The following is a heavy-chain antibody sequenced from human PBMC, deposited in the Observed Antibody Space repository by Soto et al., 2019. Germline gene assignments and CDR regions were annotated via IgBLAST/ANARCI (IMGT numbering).Heavy chain of an antibody. D-gene: IGHD3-10*01. V-gene: IGHV4-59*08. Sequence: QVQLQESGPGLVKPSETLSLTCTVSGGSISSYYWSWIRQPPGKGLEWIGYIYFRGSTNYNPSLTRRXTIAVXXSKNQFSLKLSSVTAADTAVYYCASHMVRGVPFGYWGQGTLVTVSS. J-gene: IGHJ4*02. CDR3: ASHMVRGVPFGY. CDR2: IYFRGST. CDR1: GGSISSYY.